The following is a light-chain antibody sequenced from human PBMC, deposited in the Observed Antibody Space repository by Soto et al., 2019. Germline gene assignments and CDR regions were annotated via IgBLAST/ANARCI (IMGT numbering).Light chain of an antibody. J-gene: IGKJ4*01. V-gene: IGKV1-39*01. CDR1: QSISRY. CDR2: AAS. Sequence: DIEMTQSPSSLSASVGDRVTIACRASQSISRYLNWYQQKPGKAPEILIYAASSLQSGVPSRFSGSGSGTDFTLTISSLQPEDFATYFCQQSFGVFQFTFGGGTKVEIK. CDR3: QQSFGVFQFT.